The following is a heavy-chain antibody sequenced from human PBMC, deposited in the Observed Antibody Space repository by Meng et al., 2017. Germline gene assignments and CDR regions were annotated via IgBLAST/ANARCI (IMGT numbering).Heavy chain of an antibody. V-gene: IGHV3-23*04. Sequence: EVQRGESGGGLVQPGGSLRLSCAASEFTFSISAMSWVRQAPGKGLEWVSGISGNGGSTFYADSVKGRFTISRDNSKNTLYLQMNSLRVEDTALYYCAKLGSDYWGQGTLVTVSS. CDR3: AKLGSDY. CDR1: EFTFSISA. CDR2: ISGNGGST. D-gene: IGHD7-27*01. J-gene: IGHJ4*02.